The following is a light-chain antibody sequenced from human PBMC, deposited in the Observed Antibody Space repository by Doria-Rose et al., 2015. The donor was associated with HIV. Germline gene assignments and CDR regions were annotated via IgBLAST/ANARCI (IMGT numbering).Light chain of an antibody. CDR2: GAS. CDR1: QSLFSSGNQKKY. V-gene: IGKV4-1*01. J-gene: IGKJ4*02. CDR3: QNDHSYPYT. Sequence: DIVLTQSPSSLSVSAGRKVTMSCKSSQSLFSSGNQKKYLAWYQQKPGQPPKLLIIGASSRESGVPDRFTGSGSGTDFTLTVSSVQAEDLAVYYCQNDHSYPYTFGGGTKLEIK.